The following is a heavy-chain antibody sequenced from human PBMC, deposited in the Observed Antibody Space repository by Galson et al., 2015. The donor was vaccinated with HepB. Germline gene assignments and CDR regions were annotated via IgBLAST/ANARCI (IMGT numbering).Heavy chain of an antibody. D-gene: IGHD2-15*01. CDR1: GFAFRSYG. Sequence: SLRLSCAASGFAFRSYGMHWVRQAPGKGLEWVAIIWYDGSNKYYADSVEGRFTISRDNSKNMLYLQMNSLRAEDTAVYYCASLYCNGGSCSLDHWGQGTLVSVSS. CDR2: IWYDGSNK. CDR3: ASLYCNGGSCSLDH. J-gene: IGHJ4*02. V-gene: IGHV3-33*01.